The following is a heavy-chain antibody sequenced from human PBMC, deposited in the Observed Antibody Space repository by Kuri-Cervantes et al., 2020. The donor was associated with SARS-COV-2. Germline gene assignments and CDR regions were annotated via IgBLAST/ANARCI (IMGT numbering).Heavy chain of an antibody. Sequence: GGSLRLSCAASGFTFSSYAMSWVRQAPGKGLEWVSAISGSGGSTYYADSVKGRFTISRGNSKNTLYLQMNSLRTEDTAVYYCAKEDPNYYDSSGYYSPGGSWGQGTLVTGSS. CDR3: AKEDPNYYDSSGYYSPGGS. D-gene: IGHD3-22*01. J-gene: IGHJ4*02. CDR1: GFTFSSYA. CDR2: ISGSGGST. V-gene: IGHV3-23*01.